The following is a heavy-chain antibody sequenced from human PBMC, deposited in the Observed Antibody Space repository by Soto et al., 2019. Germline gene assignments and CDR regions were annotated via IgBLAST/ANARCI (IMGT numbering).Heavy chain of an antibody. D-gene: IGHD6-19*01. V-gene: IGHV3-30*18. J-gene: IGHJ4*02. Sequence: QVQLVESGGGVVQPGRSLRLSCAASGFTFRSYGMHWVRQAPGKGLEWVAGILYDGSNKYYADSVKGRFTISRENSKNTRERQMNSRRAEDTAGYYWAKEDGRGWYSYDYWGQGTQVTGSS. CDR3: AKEDGRGWYSYDY. CDR2: ILYDGSNK. CDR1: GFTFRSYG.